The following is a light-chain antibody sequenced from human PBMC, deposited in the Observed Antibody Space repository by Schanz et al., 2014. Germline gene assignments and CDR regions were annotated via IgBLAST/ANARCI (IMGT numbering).Light chain of an antibody. CDR2: GAS. V-gene: IGKV3-20*01. CDR3: QQYGSPPPLT. J-gene: IGKJ4*01. Sequence: ERVMTQSPVTLSVSPGERATLSCRASQSVSSNLAWYQQKPGQAPRLLIYGASSRANGIPDRLSGSGSGTDFTLTISRLEPEDFAVYYCQQYGSPPPLTFGGGTKVEIK. CDR1: QSVSSN.